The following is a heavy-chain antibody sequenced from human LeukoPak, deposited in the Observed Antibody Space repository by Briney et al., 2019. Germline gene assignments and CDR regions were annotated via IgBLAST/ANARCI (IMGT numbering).Heavy chain of an antibody. V-gene: IGHV4-61*02. J-gene: IGHJ4*02. CDR1: GGSISSGSYY. Sequence: PSQTLSLTCTVSGGSISSGSYYWSWIRQPAGKGLEWIGRIYTSGSTNYNPSLKSRVTISADTSNKQFTLKMSSVTAADTAVYYCARGLGSGSYYNGGWGQGTLVTVSS. CDR3: ARGLGSGSYYNGG. D-gene: IGHD3-10*01. CDR2: IYTSGST.